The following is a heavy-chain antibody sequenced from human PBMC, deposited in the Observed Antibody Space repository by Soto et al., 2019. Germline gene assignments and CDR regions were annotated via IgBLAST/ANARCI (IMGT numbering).Heavy chain of an antibody. CDR3: ARAVAEAADFDY. V-gene: IGHV1-3*01. CDR2: INAGNGNT. D-gene: IGHD6-19*01. J-gene: IGHJ4*02. Sequence: ASVKVSCKASGYTFTGYAMHWVRQAPGQRLEWMGWINAGNGNTKYSQKFQGRVTITRDTSASTAYMELSSLRSEDTAVYYCARAVAEAADFDYWGQGTLVTVSS. CDR1: GYTFTGYA.